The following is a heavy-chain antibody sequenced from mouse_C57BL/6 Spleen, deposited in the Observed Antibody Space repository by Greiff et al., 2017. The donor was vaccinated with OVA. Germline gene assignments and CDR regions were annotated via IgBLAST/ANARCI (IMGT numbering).Heavy chain of an antibody. CDR2: IRNKANGYTT. J-gene: IGHJ4*01. V-gene: IGHV7-3*01. CDR3: ARYLTSAYYSNYYAMDY. D-gene: IGHD2-5*01. CDR1: GFTFTDYY. Sequence: EVQLVESGGGLVQPGGSLSLSCAASGFTFTDYYMSWVRQPPGKALKWLGFIRNKANGYTTEYSASVKGRFTISRDNSQSILYLQMNALRAEDSATYYCARYLTSAYYSNYYAMDYWGQGTSVTVSS.